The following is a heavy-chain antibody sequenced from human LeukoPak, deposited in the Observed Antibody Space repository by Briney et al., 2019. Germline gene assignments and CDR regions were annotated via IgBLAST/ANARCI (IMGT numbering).Heavy chain of an antibody. CDR2: IRSSGDRT. D-gene: IGHD6-19*01. CDR1: GFTFSSYG. Sequence: GGSLRLSCAVSGFTFSSYGMTWVRQAPGKGLEWVSSIRSSGDRTFYADSVKGRFTISRDNSKNTLYLQMNSLRAEDTAVYYCGKKKYTTGWDGFDVWGQGTTVTVSS. V-gene: IGHV3-23*01. J-gene: IGHJ3*01. CDR3: GKKKYTTGWDGFDV.